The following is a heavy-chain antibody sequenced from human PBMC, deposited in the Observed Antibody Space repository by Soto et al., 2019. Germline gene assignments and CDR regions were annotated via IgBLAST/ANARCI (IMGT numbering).Heavy chain of an antibody. CDR1: GFSFSNYA. CDR3: TKEHSNYPDNWFDP. CDR2: IDSGGGST. V-gene: IGHV3-23*01. D-gene: IGHD4-4*01. J-gene: IGHJ5*02. Sequence: EVQLLVSGGGSVQPGGSLRLSCAASGFSFSNYAMSWVRQARGTGLEWVSAIDSGGGSTYYAASVKGRFSISRDNSMNTLYLQMNSLRAEDTAIYYCTKEHSNYPDNWFDPWGQGTLVTVSS.